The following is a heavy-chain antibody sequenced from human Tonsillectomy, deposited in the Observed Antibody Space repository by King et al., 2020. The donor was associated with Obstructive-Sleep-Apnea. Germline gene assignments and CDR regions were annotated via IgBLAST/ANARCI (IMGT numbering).Heavy chain of an antibody. CDR3: VRDNSSGWYHFFDY. V-gene: IGHV4-31*03. Sequence: VQLQESGPGLVKPSQTLSLTCTVSGGSLSSVSYYCTWIRQHPRKGLEWIGYIAHSGNAYLNPSFKSRVSISGDTSKNQVSLKLSSVTAADTAVYYCVRDNSSGWYHFFDYWGQGIVVAVSS. CDR1: GGSLSSVSYY. J-gene: IGHJ4*02. CDR2: IAHSGNA. D-gene: IGHD6-19*01.